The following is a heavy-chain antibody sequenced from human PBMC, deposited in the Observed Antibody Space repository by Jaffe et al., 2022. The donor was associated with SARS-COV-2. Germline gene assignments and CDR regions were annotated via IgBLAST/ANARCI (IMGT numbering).Heavy chain of an antibody. V-gene: IGHV3-9*01. CDR2: ISWNSGSI. Sequence: EVQLVESGGGLVQPGRSLRLSCAASGFTFDDYAMHWVRQAPGKGLEWVSGISWNSGSIGYADSVKGRFTISRDNAKNSLYLQMNSLRAEDTALYYCAKDLEDIVVVPAPPRAVAGTEFDYWGQGTLVTVSS. CDR3: AKDLEDIVVVPAPPRAVAGTEFDY. D-gene: IGHD2-2*01. J-gene: IGHJ4*02. CDR1: GFTFDDYA.